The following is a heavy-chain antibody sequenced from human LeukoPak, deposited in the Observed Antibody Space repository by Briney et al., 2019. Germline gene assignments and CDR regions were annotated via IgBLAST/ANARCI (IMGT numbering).Heavy chain of an antibody. J-gene: IGHJ4*02. CDR1: GFTFSSYA. D-gene: IGHD3-3*01. V-gene: IGHV3-23*01. Sequence: QPGGSLRLSCAASGFTFSSYAMSWVRQAPGKGLEWVSAISGSGGSTYYADSVKGRFTISRDNSKNTLFLQMNSLRAEDSAVYYCAKAEGGSYDFWSGPYFDYWGQGTLVTVSS. CDR2: ISGSGGST. CDR3: AKAEGGSYDFWSGPYFDY.